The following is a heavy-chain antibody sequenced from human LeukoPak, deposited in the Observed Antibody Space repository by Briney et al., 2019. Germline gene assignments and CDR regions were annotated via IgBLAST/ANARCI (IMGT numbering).Heavy chain of an antibody. CDR2: ISYDGSNK. Sequence: GGSLRLSCAASGFTFSSYGMHWVRQAPGKGLGWVAVISYDGSNKYYADSVKGRFTISRDNSKNTLYLQMNSLRAEDTAVYYCAKLRSMTIFESFDYWGQGTLVTVSS. CDR1: GFTFSSYG. D-gene: IGHD3-3*01. J-gene: IGHJ4*02. V-gene: IGHV3-30*18. CDR3: AKLRSMTIFESFDY.